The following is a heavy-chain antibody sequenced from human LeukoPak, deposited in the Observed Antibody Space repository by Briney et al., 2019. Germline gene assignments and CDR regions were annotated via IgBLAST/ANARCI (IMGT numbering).Heavy chain of an antibody. Sequence: SETLSLTCTVYSGSINFYYWSWIRQTPGKGLEWIGYIYYRGSTNYNPSLKSRVTISVDTPKNQFSLNLSSVTAADTAIYYCARTTGNYGYYFDYWGQGAQVTVSS. V-gene: IGHV4-59*01. CDR2: IYYRGST. CDR1: SGSINFYY. D-gene: IGHD1-7*01. J-gene: IGHJ4*02. CDR3: ARTTGNYGYYFDY.